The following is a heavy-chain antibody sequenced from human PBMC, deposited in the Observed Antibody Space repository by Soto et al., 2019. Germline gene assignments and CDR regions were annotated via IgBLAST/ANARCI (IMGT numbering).Heavy chain of an antibody. CDR1: GFTFGDYA. CDR2: IRSKAYGGTT. CDR3: TRDSRCSSTSCYTYYYGMDV. Sequence: GGSLRLSCTASGFTFGDYAMSWFRQAPGKGLEWVGFIRSKAYGGTTEYAASVKGRFTISRDDSKSIAYLQMNSLKTEDTAVHYCTRDSRCSSTSCYTYYYGMDVWGQGTTVTVSS. V-gene: IGHV3-49*03. J-gene: IGHJ6*02. D-gene: IGHD2-2*02.